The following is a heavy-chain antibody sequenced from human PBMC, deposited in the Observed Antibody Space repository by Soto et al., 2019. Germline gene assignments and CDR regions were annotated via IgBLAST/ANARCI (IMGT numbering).Heavy chain of an antibody. J-gene: IGHJ4*02. D-gene: IGHD6-19*01. V-gene: IGHV4-4*02. CDR2: IYYSEST. Sequence: SETLSLTCAVSGGSISSSNWWSWVRQPPGKGLEWIGDIYYSESTNYNPSLKSRVTISVDMSKNQFSLKLSSVTAADTAVYYCARDLVSSGWYGIDYWGQGTLVTVSS. CDR1: GGSISSSNW. CDR3: ARDLVSSGWYGIDY.